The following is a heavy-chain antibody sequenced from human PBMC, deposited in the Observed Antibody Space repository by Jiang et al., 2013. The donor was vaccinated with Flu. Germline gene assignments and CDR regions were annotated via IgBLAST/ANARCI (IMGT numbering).Heavy chain of an antibody. D-gene: IGHD6-13*01. V-gene: IGHV4-61*01. J-gene: IGHJ5*02. CDR1: GSVSSGSYY. CDR2: LLQWEH. CDR3: ARAPLIAAVFVDWFDP. Sequence: GSVSSGSYYWSWIRQPQEGTGVDWVYLLQWEHQLXPSLKSRVTISVDTSKNQFSLKLSSVTAADTAVHYCARAPLIAAVFVDWFDPWGQGTLVTVSS.